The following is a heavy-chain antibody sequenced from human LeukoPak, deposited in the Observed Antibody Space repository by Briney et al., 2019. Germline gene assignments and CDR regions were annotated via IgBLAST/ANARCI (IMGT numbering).Heavy chain of an antibody. V-gene: IGHV3-48*03. Sequence: GGSLRLSCAASGFTFSSFEMNWVRQAPGKGLEWVSFMSTTGSTISYADSVKGRFTISRDNAKNSLFLIMNSLRAEDTAVYYCARDGFFGGIDYWGQGTLVTVSS. J-gene: IGHJ4*02. D-gene: IGHD3-3*01. CDR2: MSTTGSTI. CDR3: ARDGFFGGIDY. CDR1: GFTFSSFE.